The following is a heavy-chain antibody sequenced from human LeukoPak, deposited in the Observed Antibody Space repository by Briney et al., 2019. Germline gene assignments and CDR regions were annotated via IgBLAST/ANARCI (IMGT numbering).Heavy chain of an antibody. Sequence: PSETLSLTCTVSGGSINSSYWTWIRQPPRKGLEWIGCIYYSGSTNYNPSLKSRVTISVDTSKNQFSLHLSSVTAADTAVYYCARHYSGGPQYFDYWGQGTLVTVSS. CDR3: ARHYSGGPQYFDY. J-gene: IGHJ4*02. V-gene: IGHV4-59*08. CDR2: IYYSGST. D-gene: IGHD6-19*01. CDR1: GGSINSSY.